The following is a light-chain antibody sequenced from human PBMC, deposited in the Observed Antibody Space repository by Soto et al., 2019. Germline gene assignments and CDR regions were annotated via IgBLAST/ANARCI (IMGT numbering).Light chain of an antibody. CDR1: QGISNY. Sequence: DIQMTQSPSSLSASVGDRVTITCRASQGISNYLAWYQQKPGKVPKLLIYAASTLQSGVPARCSGSGSGTDFSLTISSLPTADVATYYCQEYNCAPRAFGQGTKV. CDR2: AAS. CDR3: QEYNCAPRA. J-gene: IGKJ1*01. V-gene: IGKV1-27*01.